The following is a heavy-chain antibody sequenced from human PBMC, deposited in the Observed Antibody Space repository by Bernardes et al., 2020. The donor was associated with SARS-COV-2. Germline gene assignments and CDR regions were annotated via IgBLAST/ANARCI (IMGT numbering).Heavy chain of an antibody. J-gene: IGHJ4*02. D-gene: IGHD3-22*01. CDR1: GFSFNNAW. CDR3: ATGGTVSMIVVALYYFEY. V-gene: IGHV3-15*01. CDR2: IKSKTDDETT. Sequence: GGSLRLSCAASGFSFNNAWMNWVRQAPGKGLEWVGRIKSKTDDETTDYAAPVKGRFTISRDDSKNTLYLHMNSLKTEDTAVYYCATGGTVSMIVVALYYFEYWGQGTLVTVSS.